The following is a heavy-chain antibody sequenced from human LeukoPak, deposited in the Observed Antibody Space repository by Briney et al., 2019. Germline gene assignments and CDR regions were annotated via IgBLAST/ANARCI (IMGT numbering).Heavy chain of an antibody. V-gene: IGHV4-59*08. CDR1: GGSISSYY. CDR2: IYYSGST. J-gene: IGHJ6*02. D-gene: IGHD4-17*01. Sequence: PSETLSLTCTVSGGSISSYYWSWIRQPPGKGLEWIEYIYYSGSTNYNPSLKSRVTISVDTSKNQFPLKLSSVTAADTAVYYCARLPTVPYYGMDVWGQGTTVTVSS. CDR3: ARLPTVPYYGMDV.